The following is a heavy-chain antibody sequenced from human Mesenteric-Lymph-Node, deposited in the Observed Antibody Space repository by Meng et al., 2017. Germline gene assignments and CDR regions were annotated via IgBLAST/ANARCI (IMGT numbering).Heavy chain of an antibody. D-gene: IGHD3-22*01. V-gene: IGHV1-3*01. CDR3: AREAASSGVYGMDV. Sequence: ASVKVSCKASGYTFTSYAMHWVRQAPGQRLEWMGWINAGNGNTKYSQKFQGRVTITRDTSASTAYMELSSRRSEDTAVYYCAREAASSGVYGMDVWGQGTTVTVSS. CDR2: INAGNGNT. J-gene: IGHJ6*02. CDR1: GYTFTSYA.